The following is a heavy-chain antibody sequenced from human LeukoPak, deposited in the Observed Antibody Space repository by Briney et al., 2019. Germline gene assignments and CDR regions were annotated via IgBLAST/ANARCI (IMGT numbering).Heavy chain of an antibody. CDR1: SYSFNRYG. CDR2: ISGYNGNT. D-gene: IGHD5-12*01. CDR3: ARSGRGTYYYFDL. V-gene: IGHV1-18*01. J-gene: IGHJ4*02. Sequence: GASVKVSCKASSYSFNRYGISWVRQAPGQGLEWMGWISGYNGNTNYAQKFLGGVSMTADTSTSTAYMELRSLTSDDTAVYYCARSGRGTYYYFDLWGQGTLVTVSS.